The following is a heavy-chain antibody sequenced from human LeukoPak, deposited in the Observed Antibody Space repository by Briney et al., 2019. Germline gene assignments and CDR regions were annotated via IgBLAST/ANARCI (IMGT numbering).Heavy chain of an antibody. CDR3: ARDQEMATGTWDY. CDR2: IYYSGST. D-gene: IGHD5-24*01. Sequence: SETLSLTCTVSGGSINSGNYYWSWIRQPPGKGLEWIGYIYYSGSTYYNPSLESRVTISIDTSKNQFSLKLTSVTAADTAVHFCARDQEMATGTWDYWGQGTLVTVSS. J-gene: IGHJ4*02. CDR1: GGSINSGNYY. V-gene: IGHV4-30-4*01.